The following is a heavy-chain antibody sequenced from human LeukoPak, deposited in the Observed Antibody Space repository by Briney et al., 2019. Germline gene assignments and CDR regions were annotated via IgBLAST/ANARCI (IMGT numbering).Heavy chain of an antibody. J-gene: IGHJ6*03. Sequence: SETLSLTCTVSGGSISSSSHYWGWIRQPPGKGLEWIGNSGSIYYGGTTQHNPSLKSRVTISVDTSKNQFSLKLSSVTAADTAVYYCARETRWRAKIYCSGGSCYSGDYYYYMDVWGKGTTVTVSS. V-gene: IGHV4-39*07. CDR2: IYYGGTT. CDR3: ARETRWRAKIYCSGGSCYSGDYYYYMDV. CDR1: GGSISSSSHY. D-gene: IGHD2-15*01.